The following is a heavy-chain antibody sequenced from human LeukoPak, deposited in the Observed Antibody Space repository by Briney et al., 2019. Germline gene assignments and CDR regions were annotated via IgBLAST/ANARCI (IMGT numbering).Heavy chain of an antibody. CDR1: GFSFSTYD. CDR2: LGTNGDS. Sequence: GGSLRLSCVASGFSFSTYDMYWVRQAAGRGLEWVSALGTNGDSYYLGSVKGRFTISRDDGKNSLYLQMNSLGVEDTAVYYCTRELRGIASHYNGMDVWGQGPTVTVSS. CDR3: TRELRGIASHYNGMDV. V-gene: IGHV3-13*01. D-gene: IGHD6-6*01. J-gene: IGHJ6*02.